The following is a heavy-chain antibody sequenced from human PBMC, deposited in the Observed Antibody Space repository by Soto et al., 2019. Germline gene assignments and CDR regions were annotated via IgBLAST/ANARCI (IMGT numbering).Heavy chain of an antibody. V-gene: IGHV1-2*04. CDR2: INPNSGGT. CDR3: ARTTAIAARHFDY. Sequence: GASVKVSCKASGYTFTGYYMHWVRQAPGQGLEWMGWINPNSGGTNYAQKFQGWVTMTRDTSISTAYMELSRLRSDDTAVYYCARTTAIAARHFDYWGQGTLVTVSS. D-gene: IGHD6-6*01. J-gene: IGHJ4*02. CDR1: GYTFTGYY.